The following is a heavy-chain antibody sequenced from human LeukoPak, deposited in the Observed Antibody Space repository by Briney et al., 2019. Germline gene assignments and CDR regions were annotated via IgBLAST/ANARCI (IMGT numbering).Heavy chain of an antibody. CDR3: AKLEGYSYPDRYYYYYMDV. D-gene: IGHD5-18*01. CDR2: ISGDGGST. Sequence: GGSLRLSCAASGFTFDDYAMHWVRHAPGKGLEWVSLISGDGGSTYYADSAKGRFTISRDNSKNSLYLQMNSLRTEDTALYYCAKLEGYSYPDRYYYYYMDVWGKGTTVTVSS. V-gene: IGHV3-43*02. CDR1: GFTFDDYA. J-gene: IGHJ6*03.